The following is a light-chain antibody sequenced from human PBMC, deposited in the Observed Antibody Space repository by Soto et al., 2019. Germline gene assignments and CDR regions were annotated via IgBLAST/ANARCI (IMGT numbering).Light chain of an antibody. CDR3: QQYNIYWT. Sequence: DIQMTQSPSTLSASVGDRVNITCRASQSISSWLAWYQQKPGKAPKLLIYDASSLESGVPSRFSGSGSGTEFTLTSSSLPPDYFATYYCQQYNIYWTFGQGTKVEIK. CDR1: QSISSW. J-gene: IGKJ1*01. V-gene: IGKV1-5*01. CDR2: DAS.